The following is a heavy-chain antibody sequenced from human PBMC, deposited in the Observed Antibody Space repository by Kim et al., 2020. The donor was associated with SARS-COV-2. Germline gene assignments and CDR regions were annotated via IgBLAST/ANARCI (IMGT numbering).Heavy chain of an antibody. Sequence: ASVKVSCKASGYTFTSYAMHWVRQAPGQRLEWMGWINAGNGNTKYSQKFQGRVTITRDTSASTAYMELSSLRSEDTAVYYCARVGGYGDYLLYDYWGQGTLVTVSS. J-gene: IGHJ4*02. CDR3: ARVGGYGDYLLYDY. CDR2: INAGNGNT. V-gene: IGHV1-3*01. CDR1: GYTFTSYA. D-gene: IGHD4-17*01.